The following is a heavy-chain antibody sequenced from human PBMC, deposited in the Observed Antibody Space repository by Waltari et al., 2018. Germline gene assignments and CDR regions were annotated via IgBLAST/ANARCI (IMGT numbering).Heavy chain of an antibody. Sequence: QVQLVQSGAEVKTPGAPVKVSCQAFGYTFTDSYIHWVRQGPGQGLEWMGLVNPDSGGTNYAQNFQGRVTMTRGTSITTVYMELSSLKYEDTAIYYCARGGGVTVPGFDFWGQGNLVTVSS. CDR2: VNPDSGGT. J-gene: IGHJ4*02. D-gene: IGHD6-19*01. CDR3: ARGGGVTVPGFDF. CDR1: GYTFTDSY. V-gene: IGHV1-2*02.